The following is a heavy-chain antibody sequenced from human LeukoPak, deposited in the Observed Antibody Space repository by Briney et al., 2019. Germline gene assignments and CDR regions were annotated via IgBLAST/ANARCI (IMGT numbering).Heavy chain of an antibody. V-gene: IGHV1-69*13. CDR2: IIPIFGTA. J-gene: IGHJ4*02. CDR1: GGTFSSYA. CDR3: ASRDRGYSYGLLFDY. Sequence: ASVNVSCKASGGTFSSYAISWVRQAPGQGLEWMGGIIPIFGTANYAQKFQGRVTITADESTSTAYMELSSLRSEDTAVYYCASRDRGYSYGLLFDYWGQGTLVTVSS. D-gene: IGHD5-18*01.